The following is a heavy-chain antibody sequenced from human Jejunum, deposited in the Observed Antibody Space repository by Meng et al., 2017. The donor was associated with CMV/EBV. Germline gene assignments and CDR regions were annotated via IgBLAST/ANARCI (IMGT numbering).Heavy chain of an antibody. CDR1: GFTVSSDF. CDR2: IHGADNT. Sequence: SLMISCGASGFTVSSDFWSWVRQAPGKGLEWVSLIHGADNTHYTASVKGRFSISRDNSKNTVYLQMNSLRVDDTAVYYCARGRGAHWGQGTLVTVSS. V-gene: IGHV3-53*01. D-gene: IGHD3-10*01. J-gene: IGHJ4*02. CDR3: ARGRGAH.